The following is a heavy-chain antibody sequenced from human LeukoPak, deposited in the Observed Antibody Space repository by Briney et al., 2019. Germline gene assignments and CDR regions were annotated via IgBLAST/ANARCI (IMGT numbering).Heavy chain of an antibody. V-gene: IGHV1-2*02. J-gene: IGHJ4*02. Sequence: ASVKVSCKASGYTFTGYYMHWGRQAPGQGLEWMGWINPNSGGTNYAQKFQGRVTMTRDTSISTDYMELSRLRSDDTAVYCCARDNYGGRDFDYWGQGTLVTVSS. D-gene: IGHD4-23*01. CDR3: ARDNYGGRDFDY. CDR2: INPNSGGT. CDR1: GYTFTGYY.